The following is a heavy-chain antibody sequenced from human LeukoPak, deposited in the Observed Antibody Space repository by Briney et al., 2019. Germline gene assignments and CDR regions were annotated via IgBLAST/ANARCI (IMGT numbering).Heavy chain of an antibody. V-gene: IGHV3-30*02. D-gene: IGHD2-21*01. CDR3: AEDQKLQPFHY. J-gene: IGHJ4*02. CDR2: IQFDGTDE. Sequence: GGSLRLSCAASGFSFTNYGMHWVRQAPGKGLEWVAFIQFDGTDEHYTDSVKGQFTISRDNSKNVLFLQMNSLRTEDTATYYCAEDQKLQPFHYWGQGTLVTVSS. CDR1: GFSFTNYG.